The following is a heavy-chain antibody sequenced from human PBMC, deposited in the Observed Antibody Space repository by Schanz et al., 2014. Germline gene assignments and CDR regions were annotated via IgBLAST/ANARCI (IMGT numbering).Heavy chain of an antibody. CDR3: ARDTSYGMDV. Sequence: VQLVESGGGVVQPGRSLRLSCAASGFTFSSYGMHWVRQAPGKGLEWVSSISSSGSYIHYADSVKGRFTISRDNSKNTLYLQMNSLRTEDTAVYYCARDTSYGMDVWGQGTTVTVSS. CDR1: GFTFSSYG. CDR2: ISSSGSYI. J-gene: IGHJ6*02. V-gene: IGHV3-21*01.